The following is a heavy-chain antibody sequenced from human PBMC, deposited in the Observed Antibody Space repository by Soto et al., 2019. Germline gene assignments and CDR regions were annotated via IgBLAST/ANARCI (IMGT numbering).Heavy chain of an antibody. D-gene: IGHD4-4*01. J-gene: IGHJ6*02. Sequence: GGSLRLSCAASGFTFSGSAMHWVRQASGKGLEWVGRIRSKANSYATAYAASVKGRFTISRDDSKNTAYLQMNSLKTEDTAVYYCTRPGYSNYYYYGMDVWGQGTTVTVS. CDR1: GFTFSGSA. CDR3: TRPGYSNYYYYGMDV. CDR2: IRSKANSYAT. V-gene: IGHV3-73*01.